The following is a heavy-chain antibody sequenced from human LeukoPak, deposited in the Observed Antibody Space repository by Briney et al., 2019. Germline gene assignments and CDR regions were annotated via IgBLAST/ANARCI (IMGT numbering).Heavy chain of an antibody. CDR1: GFTFSSYG. CDR3: ARKSYDFWSDQADY. J-gene: IGHJ4*02. CDR2: IRNDGSNK. V-gene: IGHV3-30*02. D-gene: IGHD3-3*01. Sequence: QSGGSLRLSCAASGFTFSSYGMHWVRQAPGKGLEWVSFIRNDGSNKYYADSVRGRFTIPRDNYKNTLYLQMNTQKAEYTAVYYCARKSYDFWSDQADYWGQGTLVTVSS.